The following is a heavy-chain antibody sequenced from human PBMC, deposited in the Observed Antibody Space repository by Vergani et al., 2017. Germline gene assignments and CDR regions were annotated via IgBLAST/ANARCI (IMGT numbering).Heavy chain of an antibody. D-gene: IGHD3-3*01. CDR3: ARVLWGTIRNWFDP. V-gene: IGHV4-39*01. Sequence: QLQLQESGPGLVKPSETLSLTCTVSGGSISSSSYYWGWIRQPPGKGLEWIGSIYYSGNTYYNPSLRSRVTMSVDTSKNQFSLKLSYVTAADTAVYFCARVLWGTIRNWFDPWGQGTLVTVSS. CDR2: IYYSGNT. CDR1: GGSISSSSYY. J-gene: IGHJ5*02.